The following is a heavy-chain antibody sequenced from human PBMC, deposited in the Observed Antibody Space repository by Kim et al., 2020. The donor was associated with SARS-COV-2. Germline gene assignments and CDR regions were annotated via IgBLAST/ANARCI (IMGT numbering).Heavy chain of an antibody. D-gene: IGHD3-10*01. Sequence: SETLSLTCTVSGYSISSGYYWGWIRQPPGKGLEWIGSIYHSGSTYYNPSLKSRVTISVDTSKNQFSLKLSSVTAADTAVYYCGTVYGSGSSNYWGQGTL. CDR3: GTVYGSGSSNY. J-gene: IGHJ4*02. CDR1: GYSISSGYY. CDR2: IYHSGST. V-gene: IGHV4-38-2*02.